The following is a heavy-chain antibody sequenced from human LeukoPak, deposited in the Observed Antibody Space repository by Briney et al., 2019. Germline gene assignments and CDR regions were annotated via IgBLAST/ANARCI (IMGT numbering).Heavy chain of an antibody. CDR2: IWYDGSNK. D-gene: IGHD6-19*01. CDR3: ARAKDNSGRDGFDI. J-gene: IGHJ3*02. V-gene: IGHV3-33*01. Sequence: GRSLRLSCAVSGFTFSSYGMHWVRQAPGKGLEWVAVIWYDGSNKYYADSVKGRFTISRDNSKNTLYLQMNSLRAEDTAVYYCARAKDNSGRDGFDIWGQGTMVTVSS. CDR1: GFTFSSYG.